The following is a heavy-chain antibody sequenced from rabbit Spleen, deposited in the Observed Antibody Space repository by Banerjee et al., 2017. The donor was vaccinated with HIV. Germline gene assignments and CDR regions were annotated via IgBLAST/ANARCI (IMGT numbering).Heavy chain of an antibody. V-gene: IGHV1S40*01. Sequence: QSLEESGGDLVKPGASLTLTCTASGFSFGSNDYMCWVRQAPGKGLEWIACIDTDSSGFTYFATWAKGRFTCSKTSSTTVTLQMTRLTAADTATYFCARDTSTSFSSYGMDLWGPGTLVTVS. J-gene: IGHJ6*01. CDR1: GFSFGSNDY. D-gene: IGHD1-1*01. CDR3: ARDTSTSFSSYGMDL. CDR2: IDTDSSGFT.